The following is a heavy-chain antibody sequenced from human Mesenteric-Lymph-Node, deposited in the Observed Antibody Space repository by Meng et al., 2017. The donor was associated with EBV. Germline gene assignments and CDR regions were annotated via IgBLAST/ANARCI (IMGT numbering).Heavy chain of an antibody. CDR2: ISAYNGNT. CDR1: GYTFTGYG. D-gene: IGHD5-12*01. Sequence: QVHLVQSGGEVKKPGASVKVPCKASGYTFTGYGISWVRQAPGQGLEWMGWISAYNGNTKFAQKVQGRITMTTNTSTTTAYMELRSLRSDDTAVYYCARDGYSGYDRIDYWGQGTLVTVFS. J-gene: IGHJ4*02. V-gene: IGHV1-18*04. CDR3: ARDGYSGYDRIDY.